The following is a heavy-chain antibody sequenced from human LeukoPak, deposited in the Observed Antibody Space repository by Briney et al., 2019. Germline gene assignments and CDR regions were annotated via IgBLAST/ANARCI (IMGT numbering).Heavy chain of an antibody. CDR3: AKPPGLRRPDP. CDR2: ISGSGGNT. D-gene: IGHD5-12*01. J-gene: IGHJ5*02. Sequence: GGSLRLSCAASGFTFSSFGMNWVRQAPGKGLEWVSGISGSGGNTYYADSVKGRFTISRDNSKNTLYLQMNSLRAEDTAVYFCAKPPGLRRPDPWGQGTLVTVSS. V-gene: IGHV3-23*01. CDR1: GFTFSSFG.